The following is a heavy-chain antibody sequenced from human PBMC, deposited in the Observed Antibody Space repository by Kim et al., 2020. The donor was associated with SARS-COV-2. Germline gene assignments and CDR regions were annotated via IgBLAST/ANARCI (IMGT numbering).Heavy chain of an antibody. J-gene: IGHJ4*01. D-gene: IGHD3-22*01. CDR3: APYYDSNSYRGQWD. CDR2: ISSNSGHT. CDR1: GYSFSNYG. V-gene: IGHV1-18*01. Sequence: ASVKVSCKASGYSFSNYGLVWARQAPGQGLEWMGWISSNSGHTKYAQNGQGRVTLTTDTSTNTGYMELSSLRSDYTAVYYCAPYYDSNSYRGQWDWGQGTPVNVSS.